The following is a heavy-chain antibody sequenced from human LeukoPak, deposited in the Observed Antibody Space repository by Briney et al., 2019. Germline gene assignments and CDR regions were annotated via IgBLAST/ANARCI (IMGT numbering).Heavy chain of an antibody. J-gene: IGHJ4*02. V-gene: IGHV5-51*01. CDR3: ARRDGYDSTTFDY. D-gene: IGHD5-24*01. CDR2: IYPGDSDT. Sequence: GESLKISCKGSGYSFPDYWIGWVRQPPGKGLEWMGIIYPGDSDTRYSPSFQGQVTISADKSISTAYLQWSILKASDTAMYYCARRDGYDSTTFDYWGQGTLVTVSS. CDR1: GYSFPDYW.